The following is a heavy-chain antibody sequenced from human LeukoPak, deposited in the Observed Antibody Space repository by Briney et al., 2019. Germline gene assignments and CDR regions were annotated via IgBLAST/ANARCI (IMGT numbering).Heavy chain of an antibody. V-gene: IGHV5-51*01. CDR3: AREGSSKGRAFDI. CDR1: GYSFTSYW. D-gene: IGHD6-13*01. CDR2: IYPGDSDT. J-gene: IGHJ3*02. Sequence: GESLKISCKGSGYSFTSYWVGWVRQMPGKGLEWMGIIYPGDSDTRYSPSFQGQVTISADKSISTAYLQWSSLKASDTAMYYCAREGSSKGRAFDIWGQGTMVTVSS.